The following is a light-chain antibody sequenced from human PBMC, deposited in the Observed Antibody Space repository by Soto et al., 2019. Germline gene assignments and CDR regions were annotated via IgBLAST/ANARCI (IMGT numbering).Light chain of an antibody. CDR1: QRITTS. CDR2: DAS. Sequence: IQMTQCPSNLSASVGDRVTITWGASQRITTSLAWYQQKPGKAPKLLIFDASSLKSGAPSGFSGSGSGTGCTITISSLKKDDGATYYCQQSESYTLTFGGGTKVDIK. V-gene: IGKV1-5*01. J-gene: IGKJ4*01. CDR3: QQSESYTLT.